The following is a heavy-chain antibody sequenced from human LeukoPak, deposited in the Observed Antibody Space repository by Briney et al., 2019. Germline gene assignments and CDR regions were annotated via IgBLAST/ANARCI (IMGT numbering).Heavy chain of an antibody. J-gene: IGHJ5*02. Sequence: SETLSLTCAVSGGSFSGYYWSWIRQPPGKGLEWIGEINHSGRTNYNPSLKSRVTISVDTSKNQCSLKLSSVTAADTAVYYCARRRPSFNPGGVWFDPWGQGTLVTVSS. CDR2: INHSGRT. CDR3: ARRRPSFNPGGVWFDP. D-gene: IGHD2-8*02. CDR1: GGSFSGYY. V-gene: IGHV4-34*01.